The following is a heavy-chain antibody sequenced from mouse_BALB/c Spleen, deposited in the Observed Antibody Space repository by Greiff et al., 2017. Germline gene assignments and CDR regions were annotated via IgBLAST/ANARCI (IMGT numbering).Heavy chain of an antibody. CDR3: ARSFGNDDAY. D-gene: IGHD2-2*01. CDR1: GYTFTSYW. V-gene: IGHV1-7*01. Sequence: QVQLQQSGAELAKPGASVKMSCKASGYTFTSYWMHWVKQRPGQGLEWIGYINPSTGYTEYNQKFKDKATLTADKSSSTAYMQLSSLTSEDSAVYYCARSFGNDDAYWGQGTLVTVSA. CDR2: INPSTGYT. J-gene: IGHJ3*01.